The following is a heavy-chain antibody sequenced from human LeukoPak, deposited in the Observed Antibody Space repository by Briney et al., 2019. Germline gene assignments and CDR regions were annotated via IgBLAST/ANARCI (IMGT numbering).Heavy chain of an antibody. J-gene: IGHJ5*02. Sequence: ASVKVSCKASGYTFSSYGISWVRQAPGQGLEWMGWISAYNGNTNYAQKLQGRVTMTTDTSTSTAYMELRSLRSDDTAVYYCARVVLSGYSSAWYPGNWFDPWGQGTLVTVSS. CDR3: ARVVLSGYSSAWYPGNWFDP. CDR1: GYTFSSYG. V-gene: IGHV1-18*01. D-gene: IGHD6-19*01. CDR2: ISAYNGNT.